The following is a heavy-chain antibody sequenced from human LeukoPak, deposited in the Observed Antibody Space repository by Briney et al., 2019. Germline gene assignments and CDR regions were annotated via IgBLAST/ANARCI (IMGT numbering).Heavy chain of an antibody. CDR2: IKQDGSEK. CDR1: GFTFRSYW. CDR3: ARGYYYDSSGYPPDAFDI. D-gene: IGHD3-22*01. J-gene: IGHJ3*02. Sequence: GGSLRLSCAASGFTFRSYWMHWVRQPRGRGLVWVANIKQDGSEKYYVDSVKGRFTISRDNAKNSLYLQMHRLRAEDTAVYYCARGYYYDSSGYPPDAFDIWGQGTMVTVSS. V-gene: IGHV3-7*01.